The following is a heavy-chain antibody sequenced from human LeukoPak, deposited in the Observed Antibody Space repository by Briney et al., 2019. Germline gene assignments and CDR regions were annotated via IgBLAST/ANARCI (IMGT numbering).Heavy chain of an antibody. Sequence: SVKVSCKASGGTFSSYAISWVRQAPGQGLEWMGGIIPIFGTANYAQKFQGRVTITTDESTSTAYMELSSLRSEDTAVYYCARAGEYSSSVTNWFDPWGQGILVTVSS. J-gene: IGHJ5*02. V-gene: IGHV1-69*05. D-gene: IGHD6-6*01. CDR2: IIPIFGTA. CDR1: GGTFSSYA. CDR3: ARAGEYSSSVTNWFDP.